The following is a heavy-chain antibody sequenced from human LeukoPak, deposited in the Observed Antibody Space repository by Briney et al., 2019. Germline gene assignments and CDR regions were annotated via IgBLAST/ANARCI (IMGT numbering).Heavy chain of an antibody. CDR1: GASMRNHY. D-gene: IGHD3-9*01. V-gene: IGHV4-59*11. CDR3: ARGGDNVLRYFALPSYYYYYMDV. Sequence: PSETLSLTCNVSGASMRNHYWSWVRQPPGKGLEWIGFGYYTGYTTYNPSLKSRVTISVDKSKNQFSLKLSSVTAADTAVYYCARGGDNVLRYFALPSYYYYYMDVWGKGATVTVSS. J-gene: IGHJ6*03. CDR2: GYYTGYT.